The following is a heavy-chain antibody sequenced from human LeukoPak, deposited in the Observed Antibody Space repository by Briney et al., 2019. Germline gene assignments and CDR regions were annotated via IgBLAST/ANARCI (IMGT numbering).Heavy chain of an antibody. J-gene: IGHJ4*02. CDR3: ARQAYCSSTNCYPFDY. D-gene: IGHD2-2*01. CDR2: INHSGST. V-gene: IGHV4-34*01. Sequence: SETLSLTCAVYGGSFSGYYWSWIRQPPGKGLEWIGEINHSGSTNYNPSLKSRVTISVDTSKNQFSLKLSSVTAADTAVYYCARQAYCSSTNCYPFDYWGQGTLVTVSS. CDR1: GGSFSGYY.